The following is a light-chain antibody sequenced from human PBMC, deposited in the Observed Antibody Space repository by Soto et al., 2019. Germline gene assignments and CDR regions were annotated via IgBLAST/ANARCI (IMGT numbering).Light chain of an antibody. J-gene: IGLJ7*01. Sequence: QSALTQPASVSGSPGQSITISCTGSSSDIGGYNYVSWYQQHPGKAPQLMIFDVTNRPSGVSSRFSASKSGNTASLTISGLQPEDEAHYYCSSFTTTTARVLFGGGTQLTVL. CDR2: DVT. CDR1: SSDIGGYNY. CDR3: SSFTTTTARVL. V-gene: IGLV2-14*03.